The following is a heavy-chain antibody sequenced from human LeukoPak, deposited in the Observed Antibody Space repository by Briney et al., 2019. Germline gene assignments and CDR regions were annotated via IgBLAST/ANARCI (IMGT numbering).Heavy chain of an antibody. CDR3: SRIFYKQIDY. J-gene: IGHJ4*01. V-gene: IGHV4-39*01. D-gene: IGHD2/OR15-2a*01. Sequence: SETLSLTCTVSGGSISSGDLHWGWIRQPPGQGLEWIGSFSNSGSTYYNATLKSPVTISVDTSKNQVYLKLSSVTASDTAVYYRSRIFYKQIDYLGQGTPVTLPS. CDR2: FSNSGST. CDR1: GGSISSGDLH.